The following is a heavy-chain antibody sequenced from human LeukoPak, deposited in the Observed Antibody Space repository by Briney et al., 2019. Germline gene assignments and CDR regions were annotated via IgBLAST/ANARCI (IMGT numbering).Heavy chain of an antibody. CDR1: GYTFTSSG. CDR3: AKNSSGGYSDY. Sequence: GASVTVSFTTSGYTFTSSGITWVRQAPGQGLEWMGWISTYNGYSKYAQNLQGRVTMTADTSTSTAYMELSSLRSDDTAVYYCAKNSSGGYSDYWGQGTLVTVSS. CDR2: ISTYNGYS. D-gene: IGHD6-19*01. J-gene: IGHJ4*02. V-gene: IGHV1-18*01.